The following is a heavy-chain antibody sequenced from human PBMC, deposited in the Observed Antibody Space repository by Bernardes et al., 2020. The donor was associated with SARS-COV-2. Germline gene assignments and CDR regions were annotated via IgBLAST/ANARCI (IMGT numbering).Heavy chain of an antibody. D-gene: IGHD1-26*01. J-gene: IGHJ4*02. V-gene: IGHV3-7*03. CDR2: IKQDGSEK. CDR3: AKDHKWELLLEYFDS. Sequence: GGSLRLSCAASGFTFSSYWMSWVRQAPGKGLEWVANIKQDGSEKYYVDSVKGRFTISRDNSKNTLYLQMDSLRDEDTAIYFCAKDHKWELLLEYFDSWGQGTLVTVSS. CDR1: GFTFSSYW.